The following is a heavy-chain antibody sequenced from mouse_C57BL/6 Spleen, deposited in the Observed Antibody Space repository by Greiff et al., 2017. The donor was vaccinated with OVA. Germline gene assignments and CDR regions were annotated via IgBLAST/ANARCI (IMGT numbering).Heavy chain of an antibody. D-gene: IGHD3-2*02. CDR1: GFTFSGYT. J-gene: IGHJ2*01. CDR2: ISGGGGNT. CDR3: AKPNSSGYEDFDY. V-gene: IGHV5-9*04. Sequence: EVQLVESGGGLVKPGGSLKLSCAASGFTFSGYTMSWVRQTPEKRLEWVASISGGGGNTYYPDSVKGRFTISRDNAKNTLYLQMSSLRSEDTAVYYCAKPNSSGYEDFDYWGQGTTLTVSS.